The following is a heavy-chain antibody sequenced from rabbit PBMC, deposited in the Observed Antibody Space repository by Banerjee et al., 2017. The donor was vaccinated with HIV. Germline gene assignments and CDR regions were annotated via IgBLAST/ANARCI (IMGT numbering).Heavy chain of an antibody. CDR2: IDPLFGIT. CDR3: VRGASSSGYYNL. CDR1: GFDFSSYG. J-gene: IGHJ4*01. V-gene: IGHV1S47*01. D-gene: IGHD1-1*01. Sequence: QEQLMESGGGLVQPGGSLKLSCKASGFDFSSYGVSWVRQAPGKGLEWIGYIDPLFGITYYATWVNGRFTISSHNAQNTLSLQLNSLTAADTATYFCVRGASSSGYYNLWGPGTLVTVS.